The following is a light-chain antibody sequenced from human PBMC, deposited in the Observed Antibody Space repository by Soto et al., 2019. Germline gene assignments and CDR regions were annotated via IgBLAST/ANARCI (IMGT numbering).Light chain of an antibody. CDR2: KAS. V-gene: IGKV1-5*03. CDR3: QQYNDLST. Sequence: DIQMTQPPSPLSAPVGDRVTIACRASQNIGDWLAWYQQKPGKAPNLLIYKASTVESGVPSRFSGSGSGTEFTLAISSLQHEDFATYYCQQYNDLSTFGGGTKVDIK. J-gene: IGKJ4*01. CDR1: QNIGDW.